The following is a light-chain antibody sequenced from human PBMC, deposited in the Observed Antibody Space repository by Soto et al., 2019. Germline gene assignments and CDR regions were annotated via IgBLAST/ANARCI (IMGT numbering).Light chain of an antibody. V-gene: IGKV2-24*01. CDR2: QIS. CDR1: QSLVYSDGNTY. CDR3: VQFSHFPRS. Sequence: DIVMTQTPLSSPVTLGQPASISCRSSQSLVYSDGNTYLSWLQQRRGQPPRLLLYQISNRFSWVPHRFSGCGEGTDFTLTISRVEAESVGVYSCVQFSHFPRSFGKGTKVQIK. J-gene: IGKJ1*01.